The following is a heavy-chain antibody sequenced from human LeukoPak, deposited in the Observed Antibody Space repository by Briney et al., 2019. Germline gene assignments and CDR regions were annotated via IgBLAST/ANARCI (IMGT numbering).Heavy chain of an antibody. V-gene: IGHV3-7*03. CDR2: IKNDGSEK. CDR3: AKALAVAGAFDY. J-gene: IGHJ4*02. CDR1: GFMFSTYW. D-gene: IGHD6-19*01. Sequence: GGSLRLSCAASGFMFSTYWMSWVRQAPGKGLEWVANIKNDGSEKYQVDSLKGRFTISRDNSKNTLYLQMNSLRAEDTAVYYCAKALAVAGAFDYWGQGTLVTVSS.